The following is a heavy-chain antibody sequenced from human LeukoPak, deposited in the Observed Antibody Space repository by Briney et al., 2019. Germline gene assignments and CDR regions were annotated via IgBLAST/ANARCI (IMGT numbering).Heavy chain of an antibody. V-gene: IGHV4-59*08. CDR2: ISYSGST. CDR1: GASISSDY. Sequence: PSETLSLTCTASGASISSDYWSWIRQPPWKGLELIGFISYSGSTTYNPSLKSRVTISVDTSRSQFSLKLTSVTAADTAVYYCARLGSNNGWYWHFDVWGRGTLVTVSS. D-gene: IGHD2-8*01. J-gene: IGHJ2*01. CDR3: ARLGSNNGWYWHFDV.